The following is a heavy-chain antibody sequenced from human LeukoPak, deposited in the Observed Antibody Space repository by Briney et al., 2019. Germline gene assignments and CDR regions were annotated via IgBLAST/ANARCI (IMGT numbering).Heavy chain of an antibody. CDR3: AKDSTYMAVAGVLDY. CDR2: ISGSGGST. J-gene: IGHJ4*02. V-gene: IGHV3-23*01. D-gene: IGHD6-19*01. Sequence: GGSLRLSCAASGFTFCSSAMTWVRQAPGEGLGWVSAISGSGGSTYYADSVKGRFTISRDNSKNTLYLQMNSLRAEDTAVYYCAKDSTYMAVAGVLDYWGQGTLVTVSS. CDR1: GFTFCSSA.